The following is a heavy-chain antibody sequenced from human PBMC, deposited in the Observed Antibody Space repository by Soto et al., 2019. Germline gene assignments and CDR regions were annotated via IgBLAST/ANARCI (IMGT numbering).Heavy chain of an antibody. V-gene: IGHV3-23*01. CDR1: GFTFSSYA. J-gene: IGHJ3*02. CDR2: ISGSGGST. CDR3: AKDRGSPRDIVVVVAATPEAFDI. D-gene: IGHD2-15*01. Sequence: GGSLRLSCAASGFTFSSYAMSWVRQAPGKGLEWVSAISGSGGSTYYGDSVKGRFTISRDNSKNTLYLQMNSLRAEDTAVYYCAKDRGSPRDIVVVVAATPEAFDIWGQGTMVTVSS.